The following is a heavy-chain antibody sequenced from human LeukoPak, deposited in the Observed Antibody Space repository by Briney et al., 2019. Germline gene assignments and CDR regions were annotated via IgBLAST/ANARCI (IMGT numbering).Heavy chain of an antibody. Sequence: GGSLRLSCAASGFTFSSYAMSWVRQAPGKGLEWVSAISGSGGSTYYADSVKGRFTISRDNSKNTLYLQMNSLRAEDTAVYYCAKQLSRYYDFWSGNFDYWGQGTLVTVSS. CDR3: AKQLSRYYDFWSGNFDY. CDR1: GFTFSSYA. J-gene: IGHJ4*02. CDR2: ISGSGGST. D-gene: IGHD3-3*01. V-gene: IGHV3-23*01.